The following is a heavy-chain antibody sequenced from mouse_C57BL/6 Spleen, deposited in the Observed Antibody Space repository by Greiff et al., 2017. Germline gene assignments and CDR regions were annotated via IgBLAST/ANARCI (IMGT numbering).Heavy chain of an antibody. J-gene: IGHJ2*01. CDR2: IYPGDGDT. Sequence: VQLVESGAELVKPGASVKISCKASGYAFSSYWMNWVKQRPGKGLEWIGQIYPGDGDTNYNGKFKGKATLTADKSSSTAYMQLSSLTSEDSAVYFCAREWDYYGSRGDFDYWGQGTTLTVSS. CDR1: GYAFSSYW. CDR3: AREWDYYGSRGDFDY. V-gene: IGHV1-80*01. D-gene: IGHD1-1*01.